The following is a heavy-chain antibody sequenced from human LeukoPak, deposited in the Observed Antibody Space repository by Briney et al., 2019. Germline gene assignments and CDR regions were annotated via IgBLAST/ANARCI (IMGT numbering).Heavy chain of an antibody. CDR1: GGSFSSSSYY. D-gene: IGHD3-3*01. CDR3: ASQGVLRFLEWLLPEDY. J-gene: IGHJ4*02. CDR2: IYYSGST. V-gene: IGHV4-39*01. Sequence: SETLSLTCTVSGGSFSSSSYYWGWIRQPPGKGLEWIGSIYYSGSTYYNPSLKSRVTISVDTSKNQFSLKLSSVTAADTAVYYCASQGVLRFLEWLLPEDYWGQGTLVTVSS.